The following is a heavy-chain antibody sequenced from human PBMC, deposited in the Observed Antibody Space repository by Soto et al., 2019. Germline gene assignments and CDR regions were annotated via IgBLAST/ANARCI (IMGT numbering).Heavy chain of an antibody. D-gene: IGHD3-10*01. J-gene: IGHJ4*02. CDR3: ARDQNRGGMVRHYFDY. CDR2: INHSGST. CDR1: GGSFSGYY. V-gene: IGHV4-34*01. Sequence: SETLSLTCAVYGGSFSGYYWSWIRQPPGKGLEWIGEINHSGSTNYNPSLKSRVTISVDTSKNQFSLKLSSVTAADTAVYYCARDQNRGGMVRHYFDYWGQGTLVTVSS.